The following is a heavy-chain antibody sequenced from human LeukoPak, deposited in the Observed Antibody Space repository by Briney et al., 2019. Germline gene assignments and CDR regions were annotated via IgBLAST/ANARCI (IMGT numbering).Heavy chain of an antibody. CDR1: GGSLSGYY. CDR3: ARDKYSNYGNWLVP. Sequence: SETLSLTCSVSGGSLSGYYWNWIRQPAGKGLEWIGHIYNSGTINYNPSLKSRVTMSVDTCKNHFSLKLRSVTAADTAVYYCARDKYSNYGNWLVPWGQGTRVTVSS. D-gene: IGHD4-11*01. V-gene: IGHV4-4*07. CDR2: IYNSGTI. J-gene: IGHJ5*02.